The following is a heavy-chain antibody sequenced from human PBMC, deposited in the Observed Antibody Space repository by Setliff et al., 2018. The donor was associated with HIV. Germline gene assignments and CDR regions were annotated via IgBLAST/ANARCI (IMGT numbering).Heavy chain of an antibody. CDR1: GYTFSNSA. V-gene: IGHV1-18*01. CDR2: TSPYSGHK. J-gene: IGHJ4*02. D-gene: IGHD1-26*01. CDR3: AMSGEWELNFDY. Sequence: ASVKVSCKASGYTFSNSAITWVRQAPGQGLEWMGWTSPYSGHKKYAQNFQGRVTMTTDTFTDTAHMELRSLRSDDTAVYYCAMSGEWELNFDYWGQGTLVTVSS.